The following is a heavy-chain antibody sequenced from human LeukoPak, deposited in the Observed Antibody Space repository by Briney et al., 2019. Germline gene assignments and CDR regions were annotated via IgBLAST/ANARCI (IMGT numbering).Heavy chain of an antibody. Sequence: GSLRLSCAASGFTFSSYWMNWARQAPGRGLEWVASTNHNGNVNYYVDSVKGRFTISRDNAKNSLYLQMNTLRAEDTAVYYCARVGYSYGQFDYWGQGTLVTVSS. CDR1: GFTFSSYW. D-gene: IGHD5-18*01. CDR3: ARVGYSYGQFDY. V-gene: IGHV3-7*01. J-gene: IGHJ4*02. CDR2: TNHNGNVN.